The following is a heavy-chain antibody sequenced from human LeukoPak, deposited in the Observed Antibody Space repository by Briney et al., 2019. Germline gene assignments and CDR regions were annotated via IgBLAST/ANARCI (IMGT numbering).Heavy chain of an antibody. CDR1: GGSFSGYY. CDR2: INHSGST. Sequence: SETLSLTCAVYGGSFSGYYWSWIRQPPGKGLEWIGEINHSGSTNYNPSLKSRVTISVDTSKNQFSLKLSSVTAADTAVYYCARLQRLGYCSGGSCRRGYYGMDVWGKGTTVTVSS. D-gene: IGHD2-15*01. V-gene: IGHV4-34*01. J-gene: IGHJ6*04. CDR3: ARLQRLGYCSGGSCRRGYYGMDV.